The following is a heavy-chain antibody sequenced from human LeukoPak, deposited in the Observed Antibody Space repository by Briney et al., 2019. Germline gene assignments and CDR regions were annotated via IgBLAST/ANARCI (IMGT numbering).Heavy chain of an antibody. D-gene: IGHD4-17*01. Sequence: SETLSLTCAVYGGSFSNYYWSWLRQPPGKGLEWIGEITHSGSTNYNPSLKSRVSISVDTSKNQFSLRLTSVTAADTAVYYCAPIFGDYSDFDYWGQGTLGTVSS. CDR1: GGSFSNYY. CDR2: ITHSGST. V-gene: IGHV4-34*01. CDR3: APIFGDYSDFDY. J-gene: IGHJ4*01.